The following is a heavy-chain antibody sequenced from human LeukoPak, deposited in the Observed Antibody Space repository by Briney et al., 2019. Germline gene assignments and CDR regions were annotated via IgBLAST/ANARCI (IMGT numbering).Heavy chain of an antibody. Sequence: TGGSLRLSCAASGFIFEDYTMHWVRQAPGKTLEWVSLISWDGTTYYADSVKGRFTISRDNSKDSLSLQMDTLRSEGTAFYYCVKDLSYESSGSFFDFWGQGTLVTVS. CDR3: VKDLSYESSGSFFDF. V-gene: IGHV3-43*01. J-gene: IGHJ4*02. D-gene: IGHD3-22*01. CDR1: GFIFEDYT. CDR2: ISWDGTT.